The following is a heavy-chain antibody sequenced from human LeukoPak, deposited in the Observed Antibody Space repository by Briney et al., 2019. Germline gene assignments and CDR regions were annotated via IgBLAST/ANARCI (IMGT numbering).Heavy chain of an antibody. CDR2: IKQDGSEK. CDR3: ARDYYDSSGNAEDY. CDR1: GFTFSSYW. D-gene: IGHD3-22*01. Sequence: GGSLRLSCAASGFTFSSYWMSWVRQAPGKGLEWVANIKQDGSEKYYVDSVKGRFTISRDNAKNSLYLQMNSLRIEDTAVYYCARDYYDSSGNAEDYWGQGTLVTVSS. J-gene: IGHJ4*02. V-gene: IGHV3-7*01.